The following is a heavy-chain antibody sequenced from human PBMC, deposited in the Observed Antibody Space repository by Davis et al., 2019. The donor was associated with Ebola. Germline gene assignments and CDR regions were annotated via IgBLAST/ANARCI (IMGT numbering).Heavy chain of an antibody. CDR3: AKAQEQVIYYGSSGYAFDI. J-gene: IGHJ3*02. D-gene: IGHD3-22*01. CDR1: GFSFSDFY. V-gene: IGHV3-23*01. CDR2: ISGSGGST. Sequence: PGGSLRLSCAASGFSFSDFYMSWIRQAPGKGLEWVSAISGSGGSTYYADSVKGRFTISRDNSKNTLYLQMNSLRAEDTAVYYCAKAQEQVIYYGSSGYAFDIWGQGTMVTVSS.